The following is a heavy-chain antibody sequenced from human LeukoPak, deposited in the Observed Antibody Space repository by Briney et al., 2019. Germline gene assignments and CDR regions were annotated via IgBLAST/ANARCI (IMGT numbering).Heavy chain of an antibody. V-gene: IGHV4-4*07. CDR1: GGSISSYY. D-gene: IGHD1-26*01. J-gene: IGHJ3*02. CDR2: IYTSGST. Sequence: SETLSLTCTVSGGSISSYYWSWIRQPAGKGLEWIGRIYTSGSTNYNPSLKSRVTMSVDTSKNQFSLKLSSATAADTAVYYCARDLSVGATNDAFDIWGQGTMVTVSS. CDR3: ARDLSVGATNDAFDI.